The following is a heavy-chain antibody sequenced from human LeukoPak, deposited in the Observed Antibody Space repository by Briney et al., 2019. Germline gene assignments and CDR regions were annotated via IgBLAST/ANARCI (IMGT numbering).Heavy chain of an antibody. Sequence: PGGSLRLSCAASGFTFSSYAVSWVRQAPGKGLEWVSAISGSGGSTYYADSVKGRFTISRDNSKNTLYLQMNSLRAEDTAVYYCAKGVSGWPNYFDYWGQGTLVTVSS. J-gene: IGHJ4*02. CDR1: GFTFSSYA. V-gene: IGHV3-23*01. CDR3: AKGVSGWPNYFDY. D-gene: IGHD6-19*01. CDR2: ISGSGGST.